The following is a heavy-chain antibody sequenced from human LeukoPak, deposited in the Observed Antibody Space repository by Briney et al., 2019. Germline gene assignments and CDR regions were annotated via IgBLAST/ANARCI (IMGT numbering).Heavy chain of an antibody. CDR1: GYTFTSYY. Sequence: ASVNVSCKASGYTFTSYYMHWVRQAPGQGLEWMGIINPSGGSTSYAQKFQGRVTITADESTSTAYMELSSLRSEDTAVYYCARDGYCSSTSCPPLYYMDVWGKGTTVTVSS. J-gene: IGHJ6*03. D-gene: IGHD2-2*03. V-gene: IGHV1-46*01. CDR2: INPSGGST. CDR3: ARDGYCSSTSCPPLYYMDV.